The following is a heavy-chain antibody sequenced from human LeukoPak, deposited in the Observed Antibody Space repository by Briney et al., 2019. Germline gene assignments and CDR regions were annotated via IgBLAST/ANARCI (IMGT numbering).Heavy chain of an antibody. Sequence: SETLSLTCAVYGGSFSGYYWSWIRQPPGKGLEWIGEINHSGSTNYNPSLKSRVTISVDTSKNQFSLKLSSVTAADTAVYYCARPHPRPLRPQGDYYMDVWGKGTTVTVSS. D-gene: IGHD3-3*01. CDR2: INHSGST. V-gene: IGHV4-34*01. CDR1: GGSFSGYY. CDR3: ARPHPRPLRPQGDYYMDV. J-gene: IGHJ6*03.